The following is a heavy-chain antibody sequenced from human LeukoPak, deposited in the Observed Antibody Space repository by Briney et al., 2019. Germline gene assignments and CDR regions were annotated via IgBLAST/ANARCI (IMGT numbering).Heavy chain of an antibody. CDR2: ISGSGGST. V-gene: IGHV3-23*01. CDR1: GFTFSSYA. CDR3: AKAGYSYGYFDY. D-gene: IGHD5-18*01. J-gene: IGHJ4*02. Sequence: PGGSLRLSCAPSGFTFSSYAMSCVREAPGKGLEWVSAISGSGGSTYYADSVKGRFTISRDNSKNTLYLQMNSLGAEDTAVYYCAKAGYSYGYFDYWGQGTLVTVSS.